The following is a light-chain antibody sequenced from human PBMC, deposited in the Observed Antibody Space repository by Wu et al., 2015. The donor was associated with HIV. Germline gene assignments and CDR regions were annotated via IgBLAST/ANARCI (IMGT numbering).Light chain of an antibody. CDR1: ESISAN. CDR3: QHYNNWPLT. V-gene: IGKV3-15*01. J-gene: IGKJ4*01. CDR2: DVS. Sequence: EIVLTQSPATLSVSPGESATLSCRASESISANLAWYQQRPGQAPRLLVYDVSTRATGIPARFSGSGSGTEFTLTINNMESEDFAVYSCQHYNNWPLTFGGGTKVEIK.